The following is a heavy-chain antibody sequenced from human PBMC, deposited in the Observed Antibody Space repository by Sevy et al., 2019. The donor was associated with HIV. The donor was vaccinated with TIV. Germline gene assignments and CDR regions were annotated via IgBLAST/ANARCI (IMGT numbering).Heavy chain of an antibody. J-gene: IGHJ4*02. CDR1: GFIVSSNY. V-gene: IGHV3-53*01. D-gene: IGHD4-4*01. CDR2: IYSGGTT. Sequence: GGSLRLSCTASGFIVSSNYTTWVRQAPGKGLEWVSAIYSGGTTYYAESVKGRFTVSRDNSKNTLYLQMNSLRAEDTAMYYCVRETTEGDYWGQGTLVTVSS. CDR3: VRETTEGDY.